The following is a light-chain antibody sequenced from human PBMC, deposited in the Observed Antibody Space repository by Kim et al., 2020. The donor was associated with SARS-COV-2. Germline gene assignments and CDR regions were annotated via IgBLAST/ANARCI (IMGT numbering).Light chain of an antibody. CDR2: DVN. CDR1: SSGVGDYKY. Sequence: QSVVAQPASVSGSPGQSITISCTGTSSGVGDYKYVSWYQQHPGKAPKLMIYDVNERPSGVSNRFSGSKSGDTASLTISGLQAEDETDYYCSSHTSSSTLIFGGGTQLTVL. V-gene: IGLV2-14*03. CDR3: SSHTSSSTLI. J-gene: IGLJ2*01.